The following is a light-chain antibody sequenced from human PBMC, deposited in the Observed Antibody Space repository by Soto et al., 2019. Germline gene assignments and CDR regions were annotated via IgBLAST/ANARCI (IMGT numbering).Light chain of an antibody. CDR2: GNS. J-gene: IGLJ2*01. CDR3: QSYDISRSVSVI. CDR1: SSNIGAGYD. V-gene: IGLV1-40*01. Sequence: QSVLTQPPSVSGAPGQRVTISCTGSSSNIGAGYDVQWYQQLPGAAPKLLIFGNSNRPSGVPDRFSGSRSGTSASLAITGLQDEDEAYYFCQSYDISRSVSVIFGGGTKLTVL.